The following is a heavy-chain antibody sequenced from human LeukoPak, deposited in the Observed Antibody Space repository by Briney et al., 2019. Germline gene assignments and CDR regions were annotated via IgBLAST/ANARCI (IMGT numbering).Heavy chain of an antibody. CDR2: IFYSGST. Sequence: SETLSLTCTVSGGSISSYYWSWIRQPPGKGLEWIGYIFYSGSTNYNPSLKSRVTISVDTSKNQFSLKLSSVTAADTAVYYCARVPTVTFFDYWGQGTLVTVSS. J-gene: IGHJ4*02. D-gene: IGHD4-17*01. CDR1: GGSISSYY. V-gene: IGHV4-59*08. CDR3: ARVPTVTFFDY.